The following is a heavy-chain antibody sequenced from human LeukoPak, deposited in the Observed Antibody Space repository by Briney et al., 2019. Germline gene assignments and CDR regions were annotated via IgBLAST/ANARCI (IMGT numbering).Heavy chain of an antibody. V-gene: IGHV1-18*01. CDR2: FNTYNGNT. J-gene: IGHJ4*02. D-gene: IGHD4-11*01. Sequence: ALVKVSCKASGYIFSSYGIIWLRQAPGQRLKCMGWFNTYNGNTHYAQKLQDRVTRTTDTSTITAYIYLSNLRVDDTAVYYCARDPRDYTNSLEFHYWGQGTLITVSS. CDR3: ARDPRDYTNSLEFHY. CDR1: GYIFSSYG.